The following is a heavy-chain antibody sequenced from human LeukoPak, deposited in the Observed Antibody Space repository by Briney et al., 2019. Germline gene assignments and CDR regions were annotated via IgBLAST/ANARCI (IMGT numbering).Heavy chain of an antibody. V-gene: IGHV3-23*01. CDR2: ISGSGGST. J-gene: IGHJ4*02. D-gene: IGHD1-26*01. Sequence: AGGSLRLSCAASGFTFSSYAMSWVRQAPGKGLEWVSAISGSGGSTYYADSVKGRFTISRDNSKNTLYLQMNSLRAEDTAVYYCAKGGMYRPNYFDYWGQGTLVTVSS. CDR1: GFTFSSYA. CDR3: AKGGMYRPNYFDY.